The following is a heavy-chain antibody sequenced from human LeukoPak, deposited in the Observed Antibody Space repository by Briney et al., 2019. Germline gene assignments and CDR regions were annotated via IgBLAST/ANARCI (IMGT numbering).Heavy chain of an antibody. CDR1: GFTISSYA. V-gene: IGHV3-30-3*01. CDR3: ARDYLTYYDFWSGYFGIDY. Sequence: GGSLRLSCAASGFTISSYAMHLVRQAAGKGLEWVAVISYDGSNKYYADSVKGRFTISRDNSKNTLYLQMNSLRAEDTAVYYCARDYLTYYDFWSGYFGIDYWGQGTLVTVSS. CDR2: ISYDGSNK. J-gene: IGHJ4*02. D-gene: IGHD3-3*01.